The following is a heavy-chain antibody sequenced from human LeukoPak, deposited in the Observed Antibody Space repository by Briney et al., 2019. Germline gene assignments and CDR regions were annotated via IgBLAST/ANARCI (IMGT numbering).Heavy chain of an antibody. Sequence: GGSLRLSCAASGFTFSSYAMSSVREAPGKGLEWVSAISGSGGSTYYADSVKGRFTISRDNSKNTLYLQMNSLRAEDTAVYYCAKDGPPRDYDSSGSYYFDYWGQGTLVTVSS. D-gene: IGHD3-22*01. V-gene: IGHV3-23*01. CDR2: ISGSGGST. CDR3: AKDGPPRDYDSSGSYYFDY. CDR1: GFTFSSYA. J-gene: IGHJ4*02.